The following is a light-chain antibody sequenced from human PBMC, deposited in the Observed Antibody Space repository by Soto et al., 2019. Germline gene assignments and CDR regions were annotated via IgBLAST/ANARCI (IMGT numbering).Light chain of an antibody. V-gene: IGLV2-14*01. Sequence: QSVLTQPASVSGSPGQSITISCTGTSSDIGTYQYVSWFQHHPGKAPKLIIFEVSNRPSGISDRFSGFKSANTAYLTISGVQPEDEADYHCSSYTTNTTVVFGGGTTVTVL. J-gene: IGLJ2*01. CDR3: SSYTTNTTVV. CDR2: EVS. CDR1: SSDIGTYQY.